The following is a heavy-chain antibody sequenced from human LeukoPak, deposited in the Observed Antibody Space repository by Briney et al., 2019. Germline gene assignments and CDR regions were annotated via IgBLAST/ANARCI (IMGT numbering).Heavy chain of an antibody. D-gene: IGHD3-10*01. Sequence: GGSLRLSCAASGFTFSSYAMSWVRQAPGKGLEWVSGISGSGDNTYYADSVKGRFTISRDNSKNTLYVQVNSLGTEDTAAYYCAKHYYYGSGSYSPLGVWGQGTTVTVSS. J-gene: IGHJ6*02. CDR3: AKHYYYGSGSYSPLGV. CDR2: ISGSGDNT. V-gene: IGHV3-23*01. CDR1: GFTFSSYA.